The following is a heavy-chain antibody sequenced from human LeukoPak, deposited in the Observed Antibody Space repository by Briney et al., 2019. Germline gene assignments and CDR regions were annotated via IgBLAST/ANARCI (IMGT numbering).Heavy chain of an antibody. V-gene: IGHV3-30*02. CDR2: LQNDGSEK. CDR3: ARESSRIAIGTLDF. CDR1: GFSFSTSG. D-gene: IGHD6-13*01. Sequence: GSLRLSCAPSGFSFSTSGMHWVRQAPGKGLEWVGFLQNDGSEKYFADSVKGRFTISRDNSKNTLYLQMNSLRAEDTAVYYCARESSRIAIGTLDFWGQGTLVTVSS. J-gene: IGHJ4*02.